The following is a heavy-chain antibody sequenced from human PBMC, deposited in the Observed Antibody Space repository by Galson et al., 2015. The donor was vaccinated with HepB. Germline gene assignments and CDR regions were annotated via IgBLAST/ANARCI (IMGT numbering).Heavy chain of an antibody. CDR2: IIPILGIA. CDR3: ARPLDYDSSGYCY. Sequence: SVKVSCKASGGTFSSYTISWVRQAPGQGLEWMGRIIPILGIANYAQKFQGRVTITADKSTSTAYMELSSLRSEDTAVYYCARPLDYDSSGYCYWGQGTLVTVSS. D-gene: IGHD3-22*01. V-gene: IGHV1-69*02. CDR1: GGTFSSYT. J-gene: IGHJ4*02.